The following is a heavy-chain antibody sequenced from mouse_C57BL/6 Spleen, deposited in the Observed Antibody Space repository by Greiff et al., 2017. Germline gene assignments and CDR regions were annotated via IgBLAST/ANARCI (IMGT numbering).Heavy chain of an antibody. CDR3: ARSYYGSSSPWYFDV. CDR1: GYTFTSYW. V-gene: IGHV1-59*01. Sequence: VQLQQPGAELVRPGTSVKLSCKASGYTFTSYWMHWVKQRPGQGLEWIGVIDPSDSYTNYNQKFKGKATLTVDTSSSTAYMQLSSLTSEDSAVYYCARSYYGSSSPWYFDVWGTGTTVTVSS. CDR2: IDPSDSYT. D-gene: IGHD1-1*01. J-gene: IGHJ1*03.